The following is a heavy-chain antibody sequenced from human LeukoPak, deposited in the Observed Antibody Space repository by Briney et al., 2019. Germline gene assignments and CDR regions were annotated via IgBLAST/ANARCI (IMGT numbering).Heavy chain of an antibody. CDR3: ARESSGYSYGTYYFDY. CDR2: IKQDGSGK. CDR1: GFTFSSYW. V-gene: IGHV3-7*01. J-gene: IGHJ4*02. Sequence: PGGSLRLSCAASGFTFSSYWMRWVRQAPGKGLEWVANIKQDGSGKYYVDSVKGRFTISRDNAKNSLYLQMNSLRAEDTAVYYCARESSGYSYGTYYFDYWGQGTLVTGSS. D-gene: IGHD5-18*01.